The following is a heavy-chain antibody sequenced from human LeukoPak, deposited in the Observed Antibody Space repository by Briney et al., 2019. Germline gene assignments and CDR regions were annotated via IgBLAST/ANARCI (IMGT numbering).Heavy chain of an antibody. Sequence: GRSLRLSCAASGFTFSDFWMTWVRQAPGKGLEWVANIKQDGSEKYYVDSVKGRFTVSRDNANNSLFLQMNSLRGDDAAVYYCAREPLDTSGYYYGTLDYWGQGTLVTVSS. D-gene: IGHD3-22*01. J-gene: IGHJ4*02. V-gene: IGHV3-7*01. CDR3: AREPLDTSGYYYGTLDY. CDR1: GFTFSDFW. CDR2: IKQDGSEK.